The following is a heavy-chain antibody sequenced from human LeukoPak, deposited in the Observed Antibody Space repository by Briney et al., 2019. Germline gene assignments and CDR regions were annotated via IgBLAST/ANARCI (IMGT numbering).Heavy chain of an antibody. CDR2: IYYSGST. V-gene: IGHV4-39*01. CDR3: ASPFLGYCSGGSCLKTYYYYGMDV. J-gene: IGHJ6*02. Sequence: SETLSLTCTVSGGSISSSSYYWGWIRQPPGQGLEWIGSIYYSGSTYYNPSLKCRVTISVDTSKNQFSLKLSSVTAADTAVYYCASPFLGYCSGGSCLKTYYYYGMDVWGQGTTVTVSS. CDR1: GGSISSSSYY. D-gene: IGHD2-15*01.